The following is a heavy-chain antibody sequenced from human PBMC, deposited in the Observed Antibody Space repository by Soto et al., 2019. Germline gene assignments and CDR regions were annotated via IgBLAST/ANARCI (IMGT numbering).Heavy chain of an antibody. J-gene: IGHJ6*02. CDR1: GYSFTSYW. Sequence: PGESLKISCKGSGYSFTSYWIGWLRQMPGKGLEWMGIIYPGDSYTRYSPSFQGQVTISADKSISTAYLQWSSLEASDTAMYYWARQAGDAYYSSYGMDVWGQGTTVTVSS. CDR3: ARQAGDAYYSSYGMDV. D-gene: IGHD2-21*02. CDR2: IYPGDSYT. V-gene: IGHV5-51*01.